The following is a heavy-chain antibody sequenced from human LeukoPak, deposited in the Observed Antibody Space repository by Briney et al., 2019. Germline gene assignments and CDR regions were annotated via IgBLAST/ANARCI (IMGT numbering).Heavy chain of an antibody. Sequence: SETLSLTCTVSGDSMSGSSFTWGWIRQPPGKGLEWIGEINHSGSTNYNPSLKSRVTISVDTSKNQFSLKLSSVTTADTAVYYCARGRGKAAFDIWGQGTMVTVSS. CDR2: INHSGST. V-gene: IGHV4-39*07. CDR3: ARGRGKAAFDI. CDR1: GDSMSGSSFT. J-gene: IGHJ3*02.